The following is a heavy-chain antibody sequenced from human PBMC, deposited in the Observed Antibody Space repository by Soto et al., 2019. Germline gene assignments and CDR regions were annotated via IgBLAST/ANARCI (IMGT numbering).Heavy chain of an antibody. Sequence: EVQLVESGGGLVKPGGSLRLSCAASGFTFSSYSMNWVRQAPGKGLEWVSSISSSSSYIYYADSVKGRFTISRDNAKNSLYLQMNSLRAEDMAVYYCARDYGIWSGEFEIYYFDYWGQGTLVTVSS. CDR3: ARDYGIWSGEFEIYYFDY. CDR1: GFTFSSYS. CDR2: ISSSSSYI. J-gene: IGHJ4*02. D-gene: IGHD3-10*01. V-gene: IGHV3-21*01.